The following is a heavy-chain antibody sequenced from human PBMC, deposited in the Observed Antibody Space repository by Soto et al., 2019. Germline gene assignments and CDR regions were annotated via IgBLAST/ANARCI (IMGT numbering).Heavy chain of an antibody. CDR2: IIPILGIA. J-gene: IGHJ5*02. D-gene: IGHD3-10*01. V-gene: IGHV1-69*02. Sequence: QVQLVQSGAEVKKPGSSVKVSCKASGGTFSSYTISWVRQAPGQGLEWMGRIIPILGIANYAQKFQGRVTITADKSTSTAYMELSSLRSEDTAVYYCASYGAMVRGVIITNWFDPSGQGTLVTVSS. CDR1: GGTFSSYT. CDR3: ASYGAMVRGVIITNWFDP.